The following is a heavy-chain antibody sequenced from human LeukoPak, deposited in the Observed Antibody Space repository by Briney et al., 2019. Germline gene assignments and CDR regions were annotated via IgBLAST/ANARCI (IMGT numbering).Heavy chain of an antibody. CDR2: INPNSGGT. Sequence: ASVKVSCKASGYTFTGYYMHWVRQAPGQGLEWMGRINPNSGGTNYAQKFQGRVTMTRDTSISTAYMELSRLRSDDTAVYYCARAGGYCSSTSCYNWFDPCGQGTLVTVSS. CDR1: GYTFTGYY. D-gene: IGHD2-2*01. V-gene: IGHV1-2*06. J-gene: IGHJ5*02. CDR3: ARAGGYCSSTSCYNWFDP.